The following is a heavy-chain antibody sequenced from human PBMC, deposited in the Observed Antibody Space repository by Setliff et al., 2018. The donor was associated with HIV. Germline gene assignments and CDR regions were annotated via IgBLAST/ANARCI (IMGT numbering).Heavy chain of an antibody. J-gene: IGHJ1*01. D-gene: IGHD1-26*01. V-gene: IGHV4-34*01. CDR3: TRGPARRYPGSTVYGL. Sequence: PSETLSLTCGLYGGPLSGYCWTWIRQSPEKGLEWIGEINDSGDTKYNPSLMSRLSMSVEKSKNEFSLKVTSLTAADTAVYVCTRGPARRYPGSTVYGLWGQGTPVTVSS. CDR1: GGPLSGYC. CDR2: INDSGDT.